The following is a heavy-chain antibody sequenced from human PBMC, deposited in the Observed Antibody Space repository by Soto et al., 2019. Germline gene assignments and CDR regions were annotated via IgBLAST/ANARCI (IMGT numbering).Heavy chain of an antibody. CDR3: AKDGDCSSTSCSPKGAFDI. J-gene: IGHJ3*02. D-gene: IGHD2-2*01. CDR1: GFTFSSYG. V-gene: IGHV3-30*18. CDR2: ISYDGSNK. Sequence: AGGSLRLSCAASGFTFSSYGMHWVRQAPGKGLEWVAVISYDGSNKYYADSVKGRFTISRDNSKNTLYLQMNSLRAEDTAVYYCAKDGDCSSTSCSPKGAFDIWGQGTMVTVSS.